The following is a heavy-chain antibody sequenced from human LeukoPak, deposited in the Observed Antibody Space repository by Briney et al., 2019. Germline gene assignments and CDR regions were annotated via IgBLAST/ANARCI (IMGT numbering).Heavy chain of an antibody. CDR1: GGSISSYY. CDR3: ARGKWDLESGEAFDI. D-gene: IGHD1-26*01. CDR2: IYYSGST. Sequence: SETLSLTCTVSGGSISSYYWSWIRQPPGKGLEYIGYIYYSGSTNYNPSLKSRVTISLDTSKNQFSLKLSSVTAADTAVYYCARGKWDLESGEAFDIWGQGTMVTVSS. J-gene: IGHJ3*02. V-gene: IGHV4-59*01.